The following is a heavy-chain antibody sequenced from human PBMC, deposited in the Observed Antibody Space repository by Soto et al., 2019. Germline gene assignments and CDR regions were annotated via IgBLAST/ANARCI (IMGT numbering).Heavy chain of an antibody. CDR2: IYHIGST. CDR1: GGCISSGVYS. CDR3: ARSNYDILPGYTNWLVP. V-gene: IGHV4-30-2*01. J-gene: IGHJ5*02. D-gene: IGHD3-9*01. Sequence: PSETLSLTCAVSGGCISSGVYSWSWIRHPPGKCLEWIGYIYHIGSTYYNPSLKSRVTISVDRSKNQFSLKLRSLPAADTAVYYCARSNYDILPGYTNWLVPGGQGTLVTVSS.